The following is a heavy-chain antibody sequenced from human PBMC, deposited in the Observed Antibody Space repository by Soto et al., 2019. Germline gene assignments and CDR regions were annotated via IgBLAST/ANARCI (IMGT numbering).Heavy chain of an antibody. CDR1: GYSFTSYW. J-gene: IGHJ5*02. CDR2: IYPGDSDT. CDR3: ARRADIVVVPAGFDWFVH. Sequence: GESLKISCKGSGYSFTSYWIGWVRQMPGKGLEWMGIIYPGDSDTRYSPSFQGHVTISADKSISTAYLQWSSLKASDTAMYYCARRADIVVVPAGFDWFVHWGQGTRVTVPS. D-gene: IGHD2-2*01. V-gene: IGHV5-51*01.